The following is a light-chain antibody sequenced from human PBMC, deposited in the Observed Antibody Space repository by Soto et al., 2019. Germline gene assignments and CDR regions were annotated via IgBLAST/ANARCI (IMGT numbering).Light chain of an antibody. Sequence: QSVLTQPPSVSGAPGQRVTISCTGSSSNIGAGYDVHWYQQLPGTAPKLLIYGNSNRPSGVPDRFSGSKSGTSASLAITGLQAEDEAHYYCQSYDSSLSGYVFGTGTKLTVL. CDR1: SSNIGAGYD. V-gene: IGLV1-40*01. J-gene: IGLJ1*01. CDR3: QSYDSSLSGYV. CDR2: GNS.